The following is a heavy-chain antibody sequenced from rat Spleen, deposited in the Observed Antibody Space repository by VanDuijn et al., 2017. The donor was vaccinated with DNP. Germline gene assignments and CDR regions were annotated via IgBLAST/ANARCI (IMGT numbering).Heavy chain of an antibody. D-gene: IGHD1-12*02. Sequence: EVQLVETGGGLVQPGGSLKLSCVASGFTFSNYWMYWIRQAPGKGLEWVASIKTGGGNTYYRDSVKGRFTISRENAENTQYLQMDSLRSEDTATYFCARWSGYYDDIYYYHYGLDAWGQGTSVTVSS. CDR2: IKTGGGNT. V-gene: IGHV5-58*01. CDR1: GFTFSNYW. CDR3: ARWSGYYDDIYYYHYGLDA. J-gene: IGHJ4*01.